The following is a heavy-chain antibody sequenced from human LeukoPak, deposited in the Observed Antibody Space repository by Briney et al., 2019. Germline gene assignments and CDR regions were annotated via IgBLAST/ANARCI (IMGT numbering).Heavy chain of an antibody. CDR1: GFSLRSYN. CDR2: LSSGSSYI. V-gene: IGHV3-21*01. J-gene: IGHJ4*02. Sequence: PGGALRLSCAASGFSLRSYNMTWVRPAPGEGVEWVPSLSSGSSYIYYADSVRGRFTISRDNAKNSLYLLMNSLRVEDTAVYYCARDRPTGASRLFVVQWGQGTLVTVSS. D-gene: IGHD3-3*01. CDR3: ARDRPTGASRLFVVQ.